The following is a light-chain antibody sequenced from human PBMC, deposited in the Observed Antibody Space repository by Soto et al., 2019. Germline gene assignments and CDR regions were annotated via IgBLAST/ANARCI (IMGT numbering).Light chain of an antibody. Sequence: QSVLTQPASVSGSPGQSITISCIGTSSDDGSYNLVSWYQQHPGKAPKVLIYEVSERPSGVSNRFSGSKSGNTASLTISGLQAEDEAEYYCCSYAGSRTQVLFGGGTKLTVL. CDR1: SSDDGSYNL. CDR2: EVS. CDR3: CSYAGSRTQVL. J-gene: IGLJ2*01. V-gene: IGLV2-23*02.